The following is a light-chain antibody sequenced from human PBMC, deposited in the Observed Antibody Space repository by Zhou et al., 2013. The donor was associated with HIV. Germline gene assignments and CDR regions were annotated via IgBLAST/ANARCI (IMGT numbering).Light chain of an antibody. Sequence: EIVLTQSPGTLSLSPGERAALSCRASQSVSSRYLAWYQQKLGQAPRLLIYGASTRATGIPARFSGSGSGTEFTLTISSLQSEDFAVYYCQQYNNWPPITFGQGTKVEI. CDR2: GAS. CDR3: QQYNNWPPIT. CDR1: QSVSSRY. V-gene: IGKV3-15*01. J-gene: IGKJ1*01.